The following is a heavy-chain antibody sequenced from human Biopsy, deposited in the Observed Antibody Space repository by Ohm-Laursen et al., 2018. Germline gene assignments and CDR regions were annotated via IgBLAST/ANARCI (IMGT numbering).Heavy chain of an antibody. CDR2: IRQDGSER. V-gene: IGHV3-7*01. CDR1: GFTFSGYW. Sequence: SLRLSCSASGFTFSGYWMSWVRLAPGKGLEWVANIRQDGSERYYVDSVKGRFTISRDNTKNSLYLEMNSLRAEDTAVYYCARDSSGHYDSSGSDYWGQGTLVTVSS. CDR3: ARDSSGHYDSSGSDY. J-gene: IGHJ4*02. D-gene: IGHD3-22*01.